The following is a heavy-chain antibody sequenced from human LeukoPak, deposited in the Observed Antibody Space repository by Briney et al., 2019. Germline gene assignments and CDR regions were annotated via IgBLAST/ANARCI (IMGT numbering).Heavy chain of an antibody. Sequence: PSETLSLTCAVYGGSFSGYYWSWIRQPPGKGLEWIGEINHSGGTNYNPSLKSRVTISVDTSKNQFSLKLSSVTAADTAVYYCARGKGDYWGQGTLVTVSS. CDR3: ARGKGDY. CDR1: GGSFSGYY. V-gene: IGHV4-34*01. J-gene: IGHJ4*02. CDR2: INHSGGT.